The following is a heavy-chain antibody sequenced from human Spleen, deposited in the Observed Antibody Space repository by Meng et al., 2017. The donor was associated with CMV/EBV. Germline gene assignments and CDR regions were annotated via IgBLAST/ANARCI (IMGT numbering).Heavy chain of an antibody. D-gene: IGHD2-2*02. J-gene: IGHJ4*02. CDR2: INSKTGGT. CDR3: QYCSTTSCYNDY. CDR1: GYTFTSYD. Sequence: ASVKVSCKASGYTFTSYDINWVRQAPGQGLEWMGWINSKTGGTNYAQKFQGRVTMTWDTSINTAYMELTRLRSDDTAVYYCQYCSTTSCYNDYWGQGTLVTVSS. V-gene: IGHV1-2*02.